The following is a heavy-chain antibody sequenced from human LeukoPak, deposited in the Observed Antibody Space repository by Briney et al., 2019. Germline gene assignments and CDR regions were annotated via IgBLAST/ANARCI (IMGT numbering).Heavy chain of an antibody. V-gene: IGHV1-46*01. Sequence: ASVKVSCKASGYTFTSYYMHWVRQAPGQGLEWMGIINPSGGSTSYAQKFQGRVTMTRDTSTSTVYMELSSLRSEDTAVYYCARFGGYCSSTSCYAGYNWFDPWGQGTLVTVSS. CDR3: ARFGGYCSSTSCYAGYNWFDP. D-gene: IGHD2-2*01. CDR1: GYTFTSYY. J-gene: IGHJ5*02. CDR2: INPSGGST.